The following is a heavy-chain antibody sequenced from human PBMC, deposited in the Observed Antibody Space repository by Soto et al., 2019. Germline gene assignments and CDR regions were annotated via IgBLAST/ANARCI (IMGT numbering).Heavy chain of an antibody. CDR1: GYSFTSYW. CDR2: IYPGDSDT. V-gene: IGHV5-51*01. CDR3: ARGTTAMANYYYYGMDV. Sequence: PGESLKISCKGSGYSFTSYWIGWVRQMPGKGLEWMGIIYPGDSDTRYSPSFQGQVTISADKSISTAYLQWSSLKASNHAMYYCARGTTAMANYYYYGMDVWGQGTTVTVSS. J-gene: IGHJ6*01. D-gene: IGHD5-18*01.